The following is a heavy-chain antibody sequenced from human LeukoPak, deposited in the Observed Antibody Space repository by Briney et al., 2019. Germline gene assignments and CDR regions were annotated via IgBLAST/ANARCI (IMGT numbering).Heavy chain of an antibody. CDR3: AREGYYYDSSGYYYLDY. Sequence: GASVKVSCKASGGTFSSYAISWVRQAPGQGLGWMGRIIPILGIANYAQKFQGRVTITADKSTSTAYMELSSLRSEDTAVYYCAREGYYYDSSGYYYLDYWGQGTLVTVSS. CDR1: GGTFSSYA. V-gene: IGHV1-69*04. J-gene: IGHJ4*02. D-gene: IGHD3-22*01. CDR2: IIPILGIA.